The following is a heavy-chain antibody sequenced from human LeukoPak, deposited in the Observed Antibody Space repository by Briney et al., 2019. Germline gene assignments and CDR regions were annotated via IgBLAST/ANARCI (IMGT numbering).Heavy chain of an antibody. V-gene: IGHV3-23*01. CDR1: GFTFSSYA. J-gene: IGHJ4*02. Sequence: PGGSLRLSCAASGFTFSSYAMSWVRQAPGKGLEWVSAISGSGGSTYYADSVKGRFTISRDNSKNTLHLQMNSLRPEDTAVYYCARADVVAITTPDYWGQGTLVTVSS. D-gene: IGHD3-22*01. CDR3: ARADVVAITTPDY. CDR2: ISGSGGST.